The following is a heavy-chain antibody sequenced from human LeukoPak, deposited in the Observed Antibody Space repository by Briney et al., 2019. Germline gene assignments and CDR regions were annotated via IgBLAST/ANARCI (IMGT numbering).Heavy chain of an antibody. CDR1: GYTFTSYD. CDR3: ARGLRGYSYGYLTSFDY. D-gene: IGHD5-18*01. Sequence: ASVKVSCKASGYTFTSYDINWVRQAPGQGLEWMGWMNPDSANTGYPQKFQGRVTMTGNTSISTAYMELSSLRSEDTAVYYCARGLRGYSYGYLTSFDYWGQGTLVTVSS. CDR2: MNPDSANT. J-gene: IGHJ4*01. V-gene: IGHV1-8*01.